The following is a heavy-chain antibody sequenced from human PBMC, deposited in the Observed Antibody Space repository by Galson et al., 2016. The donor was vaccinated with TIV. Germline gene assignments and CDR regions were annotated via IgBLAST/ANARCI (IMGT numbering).Heavy chain of an antibody. Sequence: SVKVSCKASGGVFNNWAIIWVRQAPGQGLEWMGGIIPLSGPTYTDKYQGRLTVTATYMDLSSLRLDDTAEYYCARGGHYALGVWGQGTSVIVSS. CDR2: IIPLSGP. CDR1: GGVFNNWA. CDR3: ARGGHYALGV. J-gene: IGHJ6*02. V-gene: IGHV1-69*13. D-gene: IGHD3-16*01.